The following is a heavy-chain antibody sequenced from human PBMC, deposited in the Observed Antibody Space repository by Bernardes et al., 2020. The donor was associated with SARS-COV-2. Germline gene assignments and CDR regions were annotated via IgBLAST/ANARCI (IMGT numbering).Heavy chain of an antibody. Sequence: SETLSLTCTVSGGSISSDYWSWIRQPAGKGLEWIGRIYSTGTTNYNPSLKSRVTMSVDTSKNQFSLKVTSVTAADTAVYYCARDRDRGVVGEGFHYWGQGTLVTVSS. CDR3: ARDRDRGVVGEGFHY. J-gene: IGHJ4*02. CDR1: GGSISSDY. V-gene: IGHV4-4*07. D-gene: IGHD3-22*01. CDR2: IYSTGTT.